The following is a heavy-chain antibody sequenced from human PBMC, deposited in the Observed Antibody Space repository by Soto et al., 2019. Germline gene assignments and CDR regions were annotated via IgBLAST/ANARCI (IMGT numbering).Heavy chain of an antibody. CDR2: INHSGST. J-gene: IGHJ3*02. CDR3: ARSTVVEAFDI. CDR1: GGSFSGYY. V-gene: IGHV4-34*01. Sequence: SQTLSLTCAVSGGSFSGYYWSWIRQPPGKGLEWIGEINHSGSTNYNPSLKSRVTISVDTSKKQFSLKLSSVTAAETAVYYCARSTVVEAFDIWGQGTRVTVSS. D-gene: IGHD2-15*01.